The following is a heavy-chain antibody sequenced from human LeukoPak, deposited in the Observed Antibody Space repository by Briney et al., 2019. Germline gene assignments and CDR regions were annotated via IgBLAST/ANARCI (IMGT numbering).Heavy chain of an antibody. CDR3: TREAWYDALSFDY. CDR2: ISYDGSHK. Sequence: TGGSLRLSCAASGFTFSTYAMHWVRQAPGKGLEGVAVISYDGSHKYYADSVKGRFTISRDNSKNMLELQMNSLTTADTAVYYCTREAWYDALSFDYWGQGTLVSVSS. V-gene: IGHV3-30-3*01. D-gene: IGHD2-15*01. J-gene: IGHJ4*02. CDR1: GFTFSTYA.